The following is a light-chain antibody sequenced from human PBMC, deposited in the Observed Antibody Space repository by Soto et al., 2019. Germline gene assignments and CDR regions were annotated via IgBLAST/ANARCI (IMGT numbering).Light chain of an antibody. Sequence: QSVLTQPPSVSGAPGQRVTISCTGSSSNIGAGFDVHWYHQIAGTAPKLLIYGNSNRPSGVPDRFSGSKSGTSASLAIGGLRSEDEADYYCAAWDDSLSGVVFGGGTKVTVL. J-gene: IGLJ2*01. CDR1: SSNIGAGFD. V-gene: IGLV1-40*01. CDR2: GNS. CDR3: AAWDDSLSGVV.